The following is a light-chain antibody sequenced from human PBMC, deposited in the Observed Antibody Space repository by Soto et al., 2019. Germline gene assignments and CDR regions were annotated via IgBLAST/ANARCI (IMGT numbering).Light chain of an antibody. CDR1: LSISSW. V-gene: IGKV1-5*01. CDR2: DAS. J-gene: IGKJ1*01. Sequence: DILMTQSPSTLSASIGDRLTITCRASLSISSWLAWYQQKSGKAPQLLIYDASTLESGVPPRFSACGSGTEFSLTISSLQPDDFATYYCQEYESHLRTFGPGTKVEIK. CDR3: QEYESHLRT.